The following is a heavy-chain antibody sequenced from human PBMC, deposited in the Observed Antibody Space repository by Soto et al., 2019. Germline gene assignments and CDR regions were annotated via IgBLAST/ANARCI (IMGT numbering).Heavy chain of an antibody. J-gene: IGHJ4*02. Sequence: GGSLRLSCAASGFTFTNAWMSWVRQAPGKGLEWVGRIKTTTDGGTTDYAAPVKGRFTVSRDDSENTWYLQMNSLKTEDTAVYYFNTLKVTIIVEVPHYWGKGTLVTV. V-gene: IGHV3-15*01. D-gene: IGHD3-22*01. CDR1: GFTFTNAW. CDR3: NTLKVTIIVEVPHY. CDR2: IKTTTDGGTT.